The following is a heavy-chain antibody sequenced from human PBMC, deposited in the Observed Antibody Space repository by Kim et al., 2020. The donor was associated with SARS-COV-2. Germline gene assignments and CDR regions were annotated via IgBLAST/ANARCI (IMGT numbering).Heavy chain of an antibody. CDR2: ISYDGSNK. Sequence: GGSLRLSCAASGFTFSSYGMHWVRQAPGKGLEWVAVISYDGSNKYYADSVKGRFTISRDNSKDTLYLQMNSLRAEDTAVYYCAKDPRTGYSSSWGQGTLVTVSS. V-gene: IGHV3-30*18. D-gene: IGHD6-13*01. CDR1: GFTFSSYG. J-gene: IGHJ4*02. CDR3: AKDPRTGYSSS.